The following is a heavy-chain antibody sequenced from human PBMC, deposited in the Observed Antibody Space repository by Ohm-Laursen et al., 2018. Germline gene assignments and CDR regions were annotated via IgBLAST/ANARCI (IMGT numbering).Heavy chain of an antibody. D-gene: IGHD2-15*01. CDR1: GYTFTSYD. CDR3: ARGVDCSGANCYSADY. Sequence: SSVKVSCKASGYTFTSYDLNWVRRATGQGLEWMGWMNPNSGDTGFAQKFQGRVTMTRNTSISTAYMELTTLKSEDTAVYYCARGVDCSGANCYSADYWGQGTLVIVSS. J-gene: IGHJ4*02. V-gene: IGHV1-8*01. CDR2: MNPNSGDT.